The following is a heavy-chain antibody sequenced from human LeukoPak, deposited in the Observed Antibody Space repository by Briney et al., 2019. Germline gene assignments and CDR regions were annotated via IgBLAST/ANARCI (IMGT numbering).Heavy chain of an antibody. CDR2: ISAYNGNT. D-gene: IGHD3-3*01. Sequence: ASVKVSCKASGYTFTSYGISWVRQAPGQGLEWMGWISAYNGNTNYAQKLQGRVTMTTDTSTSTAYMELRGLRSDDTAVYYCARDLRRFLEWLPDYYYYMDVWGKGTTVTVSS. J-gene: IGHJ6*03. CDR3: ARDLRRFLEWLPDYYYYMDV. CDR1: GYTFTSYG. V-gene: IGHV1-18*01.